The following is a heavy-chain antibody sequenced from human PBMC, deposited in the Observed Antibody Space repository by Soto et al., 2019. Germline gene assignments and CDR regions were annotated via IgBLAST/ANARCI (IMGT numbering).Heavy chain of an antibody. V-gene: IGHV4-31*03. J-gene: IGHJ4*02. CDR3: ARVCPYYYDSCPFDY. Sequence: PSETLSLTCTVSGGSISSGGYYWSWIRQHPGKGLEWIGYIYYSGSTYYNPSLKSRVTISVDTSKNQFSLKLSSVTASDTAVYYCARVCPYYYDSCPFDYWGQGTLVTVSS. D-gene: IGHD3-22*01. CDR2: IYYSGST. CDR1: GGSISSGGYY.